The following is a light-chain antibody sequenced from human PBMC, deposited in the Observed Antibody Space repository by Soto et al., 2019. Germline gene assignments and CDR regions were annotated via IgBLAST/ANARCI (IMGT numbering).Light chain of an antibody. J-gene: IGKJ2*01. Sequence: EIVLTQSPGTLSLSPGERATLSCRASQNISSSYLAWYQQKPGQAPRLLIHAASSRATNIPDRFSGSGSGTDSTLTSSRLEPEDFAVYYCQQYGGSALYTFGQGTKLEIK. CDR3: QQYGGSALYT. V-gene: IGKV3-20*01. CDR1: QNISSSY. CDR2: AAS.